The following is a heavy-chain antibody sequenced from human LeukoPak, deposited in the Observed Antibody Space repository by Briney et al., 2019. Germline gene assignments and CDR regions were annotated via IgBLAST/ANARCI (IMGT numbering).Heavy chain of an antibody. Sequence: SETLSLTCAVYGGSFSGYYWSWIRQPPGKGLEWIGEINHSGSTNYNPSLKSRATISVDASKNQFSLKLSSVTAADTAVYYCARGQTYYDFWSGYYWPRWFDPWGQGTLVTVSS. J-gene: IGHJ5*02. CDR3: ARGQTYYDFWSGYYWPRWFDP. CDR2: INHSGST. CDR1: GGSFSGYY. D-gene: IGHD3-3*01. V-gene: IGHV4-34*01.